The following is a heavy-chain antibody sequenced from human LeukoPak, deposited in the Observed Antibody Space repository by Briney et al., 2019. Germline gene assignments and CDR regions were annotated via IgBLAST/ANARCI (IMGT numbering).Heavy chain of an antibody. Sequence: PGASLRLSCTASGLTFSTSGFNWVRQAPGQGLEWVASIGPTGSDRYHADSIKGRFTISRDNANNFLYLQMNSLRAEDTAVYYCATETNGRHYDYWGQGTLLTVTS. CDR1: GLTFSTSG. D-gene: IGHD1-14*01. V-gene: IGHV3-21*06. CDR2: IGPTGSDR. CDR3: ATETNGRHYDY. J-gene: IGHJ4*02.